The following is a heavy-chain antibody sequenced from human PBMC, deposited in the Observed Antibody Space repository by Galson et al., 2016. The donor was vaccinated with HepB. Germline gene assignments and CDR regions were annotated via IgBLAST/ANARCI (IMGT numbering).Heavy chain of an antibody. CDR2: IGTEAEGRQR. Sequence: SLRLSCAVSGLTFRNAWMNWVRQAPGKGLEWVARIGTEAEGRQRDYAAPVRDRFAISREDAQNTVNLQMNSLKIEDTGVYYCLQYTDGWVWGRGALVTVSS. J-gene: IGHJ1*01. CDR3: LQYTDGWV. CDR1: GLTFRNAW. D-gene: IGHD5-24*01. V-gene: IGHV3-15*04.